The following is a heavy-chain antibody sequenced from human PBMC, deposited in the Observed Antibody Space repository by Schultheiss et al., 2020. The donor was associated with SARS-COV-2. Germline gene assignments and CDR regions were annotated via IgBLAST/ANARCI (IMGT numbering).Heavy chain of an antibody. CDR3: ARDYYEAAAGGGAFDI. V-gene: IGHV4-59*01. Sequence: SETLSLTCTVSGGSISSYYWSWIRQPPGNRLEWIGYMHYSGRTNNNPSLRSRVTISLDTSKNQFSLKLTSVTAADTAVYYCARDYYEAAAGGGAFDIWGQGTMVTVSS. J-gene: IGHJ3*02. CDR2: MHYSGRT. CDR1: GGSISSYY. D-gene: IGHD6-13*01.